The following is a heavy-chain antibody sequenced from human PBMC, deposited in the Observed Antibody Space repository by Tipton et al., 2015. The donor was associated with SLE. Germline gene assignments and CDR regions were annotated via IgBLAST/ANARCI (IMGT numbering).Heavy chain of an antibody. CDR3: ARGGYSSSSAYFDY. Sequence: LRLSCAVSGYSISSGYYWGWIRQPPGKGLEWIGSIYHSGSTYYNPSLKSRVTISVDTSKNQFSLKLSSVTAADTAVYYCARGGYSSSSAYFDYWGQGTLVTVSS. J-gene: IGHJ4*02. CDR2: IYHSGST. V-gene: IGHV4-38-2*01. CDR1: GYSISSGYY. D-gene: IGHD6-6*01.